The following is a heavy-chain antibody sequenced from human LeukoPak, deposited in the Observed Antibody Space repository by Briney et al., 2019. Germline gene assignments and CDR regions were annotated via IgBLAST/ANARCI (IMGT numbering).Heavy chain of an antibody. J-gene: IGHJ4*02. D-gene: IGHD4-17*01. Sequence: GGSLRLSCAPSGFIVNTNYMTWVRQAPGRGLEWVSFIYADGNTYYADSVKGRFTISRDISKNAVYLQMNSLRAEDTAVYYCARDSYGDANFDSWGQGTLVTVSS. V-gene: IGHV3-53*01. CDR2: IYADGNT. CDR1: GFIVNTNY. CDR3: ARDSYGDANFDS.